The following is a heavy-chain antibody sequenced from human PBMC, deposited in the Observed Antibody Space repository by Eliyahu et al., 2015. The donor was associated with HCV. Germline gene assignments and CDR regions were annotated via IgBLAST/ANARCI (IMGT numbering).Heavy chain of an antibody. CDR3: ARDGHIDYYDSSGVDY. Sequence: QVQLVQSGAEVKKPGASVKVSCKASGYTFTSYYMHWVRQAPGQGLEWMGIINPSGGSTSYAQKFQGRVTMTRDTSTSTVYMELSSLRSEDTAVYYCARDGHIDYYDSSGVDYWGQGTLVTVSS. CDR1: GYTFTSYY. D-gene: IGHD3-22*01. CDR2: INPSGGST. V-gene: IGHV1-46*01. J-gene: IGHJ4*02.